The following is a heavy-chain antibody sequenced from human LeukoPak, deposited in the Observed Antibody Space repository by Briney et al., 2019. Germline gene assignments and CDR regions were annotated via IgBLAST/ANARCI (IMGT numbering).Heavy chain of an antibody. CDR2: IYYSGST. V-gene: IGHV4-59*01. CDR3: TRGTTGWELLQGYYFDY. Sequence: NPSETLSLTCTVSGGSISSYYWSWIRQPPGKGLEWIGYIYYSGSTNYNPSLKSRVTISVDTSKNQFSLKLSSVTAADTAVYYCTRGTTGWELLQGYYFDYWGQGTLVTVSS. J-gene: IGHJ4*02. CDR1: GGSISSYY. D-gene: IGHD1-26*01.